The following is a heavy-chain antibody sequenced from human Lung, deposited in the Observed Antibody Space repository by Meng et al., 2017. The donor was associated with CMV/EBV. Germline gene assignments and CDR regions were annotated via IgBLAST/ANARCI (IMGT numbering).Heavy chain of an antibody. Sequence: GESLKISCAASGFPFSDAWMSWVRQAPGKGLEWVGRVKSKSDGGTTDYAAPVKGRFTISRDDSKNTVHLHMNSLKTEDTAVYSCMTESLVATSKGVWGQGTLVTVSS. J-gene: IGHJ4*02. CDR1: GFPFSDAW. V-gene: IGHV3-15*01. CDR3: MTESLVATSKGV. D-gene: IGHD5-12*01. CDR2: VKSKSDGGTT.